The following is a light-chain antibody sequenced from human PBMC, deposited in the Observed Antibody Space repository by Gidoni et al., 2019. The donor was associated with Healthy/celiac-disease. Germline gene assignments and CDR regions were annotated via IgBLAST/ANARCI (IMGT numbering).Light chain of an antibody. Sequence: DIQMTQSPSSLSASVGDRVTITCGASQIISIYLNWYQQKPGTAPKLLIDAASSLQSGVPSRFSGSGSGTDFTLTISSLQPEDFATYDCQQSYSTPRTFGQGTKLEIK. J-gene: IGKJ2*01. CDR3: QQSYSTPRT. CDR1: QIISIY. V-gene: IGKV1-39*01. CDR2: AAS.